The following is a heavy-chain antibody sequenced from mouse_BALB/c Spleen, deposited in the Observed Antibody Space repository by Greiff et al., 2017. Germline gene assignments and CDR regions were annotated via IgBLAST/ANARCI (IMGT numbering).Heavy chain of an antibody. V-gene: IGHV2-2*02. D-gene: IGHD6-1*01. CDR1: GSSLTSYG. Sequence: VKLVESGPGLVQPSQSLSTTCTVSGSSLTSYGVHWVRQSPGKGLEWLGVIWSGGSTDYNAAFISRLSISKDNSKSQVFFKMNSLQANDTAIYYCAIPDPSYAMDYWGQGTSVTVSS. J-gene: IGHJ4*01. CDR3: AIPDPSYAMDY. CDR2: IWSGGST.